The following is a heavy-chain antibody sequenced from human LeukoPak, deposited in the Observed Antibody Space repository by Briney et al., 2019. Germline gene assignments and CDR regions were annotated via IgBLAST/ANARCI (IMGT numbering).Heavy chain of an antibody. CDR2: ISGSGGAT. CDR1: GFTFTSYA. Sequence: PGGSLRLSCAVSGFTFTSYATSWGRRAPGEGLEWGSAISGSGGATSHADSVKGRFIISRDNSKKTLYLQMNSLRAEDTAVYHCATAVDYGVFRNAFDIWGQGTTVTVSS. CDR3: ATAVDYGVFRNAFDI. D-gene: IGHD4-17*01. V-gene: IGHV3-23*01. J-gene: IGHJ3*02.